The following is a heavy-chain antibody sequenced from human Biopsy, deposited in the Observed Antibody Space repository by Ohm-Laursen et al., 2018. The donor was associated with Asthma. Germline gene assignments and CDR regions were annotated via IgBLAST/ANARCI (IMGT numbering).Heavy chain of an antibody. J-gene: IGHJ4*02. D-gene: IGHD2-2*01. CDR1: GGTFNTYV. CDR2: INSVFGTT. Sequence: SSVKVSCKSLGGTFNTYVIGWVRQAPGQGLEWMGGINSVFGTTTYPQKFQNRVTITADDSTSTVYMELSSLRSEDTAVYYCVRKAGSCISRTCYSLDFWGQGTLVTVSS. V-gene: IGHV1-69*01. CDR3: VRKAGSCISRTCYSLDF.